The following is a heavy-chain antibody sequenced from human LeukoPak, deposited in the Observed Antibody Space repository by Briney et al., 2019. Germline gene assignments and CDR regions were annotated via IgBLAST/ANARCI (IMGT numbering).Heavy chain of an antibody. CDR2: IYYSGST. V-gene: IGHV4-39*01. D-gene: IGHD6-6*01. CDR1: GGSISSSGFY. Sequence: SETLSLTCTVSGGSISSSGFYWGWIRQPPGKGLEWIGSIYYSGSTYYNPSLKSRVTISVDTSKNQFSLKLSSVTAADTAVYYCVRRRQLASLWGTPEVWYFDYWGQGTLVTVSS. CDR3: VRRRQLASLWGTPEVWYFDY. J-gene: IGHJ4*02.